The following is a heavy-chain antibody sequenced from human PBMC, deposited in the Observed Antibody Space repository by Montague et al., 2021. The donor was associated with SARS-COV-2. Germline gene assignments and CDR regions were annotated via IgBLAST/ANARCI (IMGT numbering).Heavy chain of an antibody. D-gene: IGHD3-3*02. V-gene: IGHV6-1*01. J-gene: IGHJ3*01. CDR1: GDSVSSTSAS. CDR3: ASAFYGDHWAFDV. Sequence: CAISGDSVSSTSASWNWIRRSPSRGLEWLGRTYYRSWWRSQYPGSLESRITISGDTSKNQFSLQLSSVTPEDTAVYYCASAFYGDHWAFDVWGQGTMVTVSS. CDR2: TYYRSWWRS.